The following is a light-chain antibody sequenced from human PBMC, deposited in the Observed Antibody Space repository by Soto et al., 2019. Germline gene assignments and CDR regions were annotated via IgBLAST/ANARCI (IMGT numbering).Light chain of an antibody. Sequence: EIVLTQSPGTLSLSPVEIATLSWRPMQSVSSGYLAWYQQKPGQAPRLLIYGASSRATGIPDRFSGSGSGTDFTLTISRLEPEDFAVYYCQQYGSSPFTFGQGTRLENK. CDR2: GAS. CDR1: QSVSSGY. V-gene: IGKV3-20*01. J-gene: IGKJ5*01. CDR3: QQYGSSPFT.